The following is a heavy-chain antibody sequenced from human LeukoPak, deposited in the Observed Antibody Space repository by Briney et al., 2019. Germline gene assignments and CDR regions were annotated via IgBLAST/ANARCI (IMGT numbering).Heavy chain of an antibody. D-gene: IGHD2-15*01. CDR3: ARGRESCSGGSCYPLPPNY. CDR1: GGSFSGYY. CDR2: INHSGST. V-gene: IGHV4-34*01. J-gene: IGHJ4*02. Sequence: PSQTLSLTCAVYGGSFSGYYWSWIRQPPGKGLEWIGEINHSGSTNYNPSLKSRVTISVDTSKNQFSLKLSSVTAADTAVYYCARGRESCSGGSCYPLPPNYWGQGTLVTVSS.